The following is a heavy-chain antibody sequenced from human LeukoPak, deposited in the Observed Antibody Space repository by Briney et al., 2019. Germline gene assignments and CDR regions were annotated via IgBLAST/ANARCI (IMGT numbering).Heavy chain of an antibody. CDR2: IYPGNSDT. D-gene: IGHD1-26*01. CDR3: ARGATQRAFDI. Sequence: GESLKISCKISGYILTNNWIGWVRQVPGKGLEWMGLIYPGNSDTKYSPSFQGQVTISADKSISTAYLQWSSLKASDTAMYYCARGATQRAFDIWGQGTMVTVSS. CDR1: GYILTNNW. J-gene: IGHJ3*02. V-gene: IGHV5-51*01.